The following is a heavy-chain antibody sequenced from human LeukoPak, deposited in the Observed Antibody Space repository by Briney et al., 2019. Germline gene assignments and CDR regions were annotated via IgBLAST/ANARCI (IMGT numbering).Heavy chain of an antibody. Sequence: PGGSLRLSCAASGFTFSSYGMHWVRQAPAKGLEWVAFIRYEGSNKYYADSVKGRFTISRDNSKNTLYLQMNSLRAEDTAVYYCAKDYGRITMIVVVNGNAFDIWGQGTMVTVSS. CDR1: GFTFSSYG. V-gene: IGHV3-30*02. J-gene: IGHJ3*02. D-gene: IGHD3-22*01. CDR2: IRYEGSNK. CDR3: AKDYGRITMIVVVNGNAFDI.